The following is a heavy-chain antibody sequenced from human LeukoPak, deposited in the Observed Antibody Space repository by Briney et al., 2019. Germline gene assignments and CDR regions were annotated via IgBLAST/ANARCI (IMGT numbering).Heavy chain of an antibody. CDR2: ISSSSSYT. Sequence: GGSLRLSCAASGFTFSDYYMSWIRQAPGKGLEWVSYISSSSSYTNYADSVKGRFTISRDNAKNSLYLQMNSLRAEDTAVYYCARASNYDILTGYTYYGMDVWGQGTTVTVSS. CDR3: ARASNYDILTGYTYYGMDV. CDR1: GFTFSDYY. V-gene: IGHV3-11*05. J-gene: IGHJ6*02. D-gene: IGHD3-9*01.